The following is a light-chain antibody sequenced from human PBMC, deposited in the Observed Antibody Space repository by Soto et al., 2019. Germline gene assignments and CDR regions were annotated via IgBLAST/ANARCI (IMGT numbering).Light chain of an antibody. CDR3: VAWDDSLSGPV. Sequence: QSVLTQPPSASGTPGQRVTISCSGSSSNIGSNAVNWYRQLPGTAPKLLIYSNNQRPSGVPDRFSGSRSGTSASLAISGLQSEDEADYYCVAWDDSLSGPVFGGGTKVTVL. V-gene: IGLV1-44*01. CDR2: SNN. J-gene: IGLJ3*02. CDR1: SSNIGSNA.